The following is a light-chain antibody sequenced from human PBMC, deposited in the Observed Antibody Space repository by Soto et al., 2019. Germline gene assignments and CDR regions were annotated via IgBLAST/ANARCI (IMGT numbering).Light chain of an antibody. Sequence: QSVLTQPPSVSGAPGQGVTISCTGSSSNIGADYDVHWYQHFPGTAPKLLLYANSNRPSGVPDRFSGSKSGTSASLAITGLQAEDEADYYCQSYDNSLSGSYVFGTGTKVTVL. V-gene: IGLV1-40*01. CDR2: ANS. CDR3: QSYDNSLSGSYV. J-gene: IGLJ1*01. CDR1: SSNIGADYD.